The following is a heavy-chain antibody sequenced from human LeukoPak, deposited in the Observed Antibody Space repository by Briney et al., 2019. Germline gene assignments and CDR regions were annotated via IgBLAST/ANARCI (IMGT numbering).Heavy chain of an antibody. CDR3: ASAGLTYGSGSYFVY. CDR2: ISSNGGST. J-gene: IGHJ4*02. D-gene: IGHD3-10*01. CDR1: GFTFSSYA. V-gene: IGHV3-64*01. Sequence: PGGSLRLSCAASGFTFSSYAMHWVRQAPGKGLEYVSAISSNGGSTYYANSVKGRFTISRDNAKNSLYLQMNSLRAEDTALYYCASAGLTYGSGSYFVYWGQGTLVTVSS.